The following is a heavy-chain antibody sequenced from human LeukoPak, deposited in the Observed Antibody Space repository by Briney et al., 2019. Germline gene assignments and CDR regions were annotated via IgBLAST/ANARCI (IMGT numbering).Heavy chain of an antibody. Sequence: GGSLRLSCAASGFTFSSYAMHWVRQAPGKGLEWVAVISYDGSNKYYADSVKGRFTISRDNSKNTLYLQMNSLRAEDTAVYYCARAESGYGLFDYWGQGTLVTASS. CDR2: ISYDGSNK. D-gene: IGHD3-3*01. V-gene: IGHV3-30-3*01. J-gene: IGHJ4*02. CDR1: GFTFSSYA. CDR3: ARAESGYGLFDY.